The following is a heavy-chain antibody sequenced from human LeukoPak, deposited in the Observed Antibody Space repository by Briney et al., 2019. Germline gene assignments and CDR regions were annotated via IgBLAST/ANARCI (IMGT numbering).Heavy chain of an antibody. Sequence: PGGSLRLSCAASGFTFSSYWMSWVRQAPGKGLEWVANIKQDGSEKYYVDSVKGRFTISRDNAKNSLYLQMNSLRAEDTAVYYCAREVISYYPYFDYWGQGTLVTVSS. CDR2: IKQDGSEK. D-gene: IGHD1-26*01. CDR3: AREVISYYPYFDY. J-gene: IGHJ4*02. V-gene: IGHV3-7*01. CDR1: GFTFSSYW.